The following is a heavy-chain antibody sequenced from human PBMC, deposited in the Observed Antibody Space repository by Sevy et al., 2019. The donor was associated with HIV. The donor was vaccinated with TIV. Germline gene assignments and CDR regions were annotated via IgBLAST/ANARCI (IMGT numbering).Heavy chain of an antibody. CDR1: GGTFSSYA. Sequence: ASVKVSCKASGGTFSSYAISWVRQAPGQGLEWMGGIIPIFGTANYGQKFQGRVTITADESTSTAYMGLSSLRSEDTAVYYCARDPRAGSGYYNWFDPWGQGTLVTVSS. J-gene: IGHJ5*02. V-gene: IGHV1-69*13. CDR3: ARDPRAGSGYYNWFDP. CDR2: IIPIFGTA. D-gene: IGHD3-22*01.